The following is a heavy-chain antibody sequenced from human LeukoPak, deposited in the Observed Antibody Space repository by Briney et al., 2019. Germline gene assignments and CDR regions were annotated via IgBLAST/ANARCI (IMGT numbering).Heavy chain of an antibody. J-gene: IGHJ6*03. Sequence: SETLSLTCAVYGGSFSGHYWTWIRQTPGKGLEWIGEMNPSGSTSYNPSLKSRVTISVDTSKNQFSLKLSSVTAADTADCARGRQDVTMIVVVMTAVSYYLDVWGKGTTVTV. CDR1: GGSFSGHY. CDR2: MNPSGST. CDR3: ARGRQDVTMIVVVMTAVSYYLDV. V-gene: IGHV4-34*01. D-gene: IGHD3-22*01.